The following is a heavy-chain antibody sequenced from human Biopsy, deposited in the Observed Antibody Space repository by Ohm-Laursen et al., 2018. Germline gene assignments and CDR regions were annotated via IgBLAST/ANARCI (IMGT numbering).Heavy chain of an antibody. J-gene: IGHJ2*01. Sequence: SLRLSCAASGFTFGHYAMHWVRQAPGKGLEWISLIWYDGTNEDYADSVKGRFTISRDNSKNTLYIQISTLTLEDTAFYYCARGLSSGWYGYFDVWGRGTLVTVSS. CDR2: IWYDGTNE. V-gene: IGHV3-33*04. D-gene: IGHD6-19*01. CDR3: ARGLSSGWYGYFDV. CDR1: GFTFGHYA.